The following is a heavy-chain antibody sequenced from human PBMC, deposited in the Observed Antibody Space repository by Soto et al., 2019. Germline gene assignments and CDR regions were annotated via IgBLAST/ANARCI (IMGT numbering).Heavy chain of an antibody. CDR3: ARDRGSWYRTPDY. V-gene: IGHV1-8*01. CDR2: MNPNSGNT. D-gene: IGHD6-13*01. Sequence: QVQLVQSGAEVKKPGASVKVSCKASGYTFTSYDINWVRQATGQGLEWMGWMNPNSGNTGYAQKFQGRATTTRNTSRSTTYMELRSLRSEDTAMYYGARDRGSWYRTPDYWGQGTLVTVSS. CDR1: GYTFTSYD. J-gene: IGHJ4*02.